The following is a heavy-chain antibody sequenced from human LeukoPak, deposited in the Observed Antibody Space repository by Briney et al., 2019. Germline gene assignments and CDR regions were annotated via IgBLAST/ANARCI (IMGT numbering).Heavy chain of an antibody. V-gene: IGHV1-46*01. J-gene: IGHJ5*02. CDR3: ARVAPWGFWFDP. CDR1: GYTFTGYY. D-gene: IGHD7-27*01. CDR2: INPSGGST. Sequence: GASVKVSCKASGYTFTGYYMHWVRQAPGQGPEWMGIINPSGGSTSYAQKFQGRVTMTRDTSTSTVYMELSSLRSEDTAVYYCARVAPWGFWFDPWGQGTLVTVSS.